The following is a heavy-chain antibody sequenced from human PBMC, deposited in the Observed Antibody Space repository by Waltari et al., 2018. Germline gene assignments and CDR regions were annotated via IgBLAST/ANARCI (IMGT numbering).Heavy chain of an antibody. V-gene: IGHV3-7*04. D-gene: IGHD6-19*01. CDR2: INQDGSEK. CDR3: ARAGVAALNYFDY. CDR1: GFTFSDYW. J-gene: IGHJ4*02. Sequence: EVQLVESGGGLVQPGESLRLSCAASGFTFSDYWMTWVRQAPGKGLEWVANINQDGSEKYYLDSVKGRFTISRDNANNSMSLQMNSLRAEDTAVYYCARAGVAALNYFDYWGQGTLVTVSS.